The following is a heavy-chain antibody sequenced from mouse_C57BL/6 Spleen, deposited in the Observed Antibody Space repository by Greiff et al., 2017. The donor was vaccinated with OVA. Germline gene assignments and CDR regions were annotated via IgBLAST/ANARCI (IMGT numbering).Heavy chain of an antibody. J-gene: IGHJ4*01. V-gene: IGHV1-22*01. CDR3: ARRNYDYDGEYARDD. CDR2: INPNTGGT. CDR1: GYTFTDYN. D-gene: IGHD2-4*01. Sequence: VQLQQSGPELVKPGASVKMSCKASGYTFTDYNMHWVKQSHGKSLEWIGYINPNTGGTSSNQKFKGKATLTVNKSSSKAYMELRSLTSEYSAVYYCARRNYDYDGEYARDDWGQGTSVTVSS.